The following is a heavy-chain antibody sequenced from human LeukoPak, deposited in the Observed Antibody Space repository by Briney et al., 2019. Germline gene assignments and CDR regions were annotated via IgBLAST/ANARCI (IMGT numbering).Heavy chain of an antibody. Sequence: GGSLRLSCAASGFTFSSYAMSWVRQAPGKGLEWVSAISGSGGSTYYADSVKGRFTISRDNSKNTLYLQMNSLRAEDTAVYYCAKKESSSRQRKDWFDPWGQGTLVTVSS. V-gene: IGHV3-23*01. J-gene: IGHJ5*02. CDR1: GFTFSSYA. CDR3: AKKESSSRQRKDWFDP. D-gene: IGHD6-13*01. CDR2: ISGSGGST.